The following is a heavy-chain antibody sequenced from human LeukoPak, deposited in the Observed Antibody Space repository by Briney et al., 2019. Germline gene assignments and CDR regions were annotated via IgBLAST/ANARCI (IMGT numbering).Heavy chain of an antibody. CDR1: GYTFTGYY. CDR3: ARVSIRGYYYDGSGYYYY. J-gene: IGHJ4*02. V-gene: IGHV1-2*06. CDR2: INPNSGGT. D-gene: IGHD3-22*01. Sequence: ASVKVSCKASGYTFTGYYMHWVRQAPGQGLEWMGRINPNSGGTNYAQKFQGRVTMTRDTSISTAYMELSRLRSDDTAVYYCARVSIRGYYYDGSGYYYYWGQGTLVTVSS.